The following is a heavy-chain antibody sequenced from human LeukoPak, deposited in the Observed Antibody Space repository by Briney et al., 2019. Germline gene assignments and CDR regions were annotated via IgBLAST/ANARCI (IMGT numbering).Heavy chain of an antibody. D-gene: IGHD6-13*01. CDR1: GYTFTSYG. V-gene: IGHV1-18*01. J-gene: IGHJ4*02. CDR3: ARDRQPGIAGKEYYFDY. CDR2: ISAYNGNT. Sequence: GASVKVSCKASGYTFTSYGISWVRQAPGQGLEWMGWISAYNGNTNYAQKLQGRVTMTTDTSTSTAYMELRSLRSDDTAVYYCARDRQPGIAGKEYYFDYWGQGTLVTVSS.